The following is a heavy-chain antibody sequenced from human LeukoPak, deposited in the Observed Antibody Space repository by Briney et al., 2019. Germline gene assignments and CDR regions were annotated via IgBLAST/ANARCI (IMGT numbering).Heavy chain of an antibody. D-gene: IGHD3-22*01. V-gene: IGHV4-31*03. CDR2: IYYSGST. Sequence: SQTLSLTCTVSGGSISSGGYYWSWIRQHPGKGLEWIGYIYYSGSTYYNPSLKSRVTISVDTSKNQFSLKLSSVTAADTAVYYCARLNYDSSGYYSPGLDYWGQGTPVTVSS. J-gene: IGHJ4*02. CDR1: GGSISSGGYY. CDR3: ARLNYDSSGYYSPGLDY.